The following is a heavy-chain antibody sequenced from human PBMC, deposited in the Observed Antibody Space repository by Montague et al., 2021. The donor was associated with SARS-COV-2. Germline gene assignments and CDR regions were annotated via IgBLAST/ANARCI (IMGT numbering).Heavy chain of an antibody. D-gene: IGHD3-3*01. J-gene: IGHJ3*02. V-gene: IGHV4-59*01. CDR2: IYYSGST. CDR1: GGSISSYY. Sequence: SETLSLTCTVSGGSISSYYWSWIRQPPGKGLEWIGYIYYSGSTNYNPSLKSRVTISVDTSKNQFSLKLSSVTAADTAVYYCARVPRNYDFWSGSYDAFDIWGQGTMVTVSS. CDR3: ARVPRNYDFWSGSYDAFDI.